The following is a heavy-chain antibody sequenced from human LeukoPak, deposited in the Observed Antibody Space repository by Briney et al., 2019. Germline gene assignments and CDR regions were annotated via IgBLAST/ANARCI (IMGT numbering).Heavy chain of an antibody. CDR1: GGSISSDGYS. V-gene: IGHV4-30-2*01. J-gene: IGHJ3*02. CDR3: ARGEYSYGDAFDI. CDR2: FYHSGST. D-gene: IGHD5-18*01. Sequence: SETLSLTCAVSGGSISSDGYSWSWLRQPPGKGLVWIGYFYHSGSTYYNPSLKSPITIYVSRSKNQYSLKLSSVTAADTAVYYCARGEYSYGDAFDIWGQGTMVTVSS.